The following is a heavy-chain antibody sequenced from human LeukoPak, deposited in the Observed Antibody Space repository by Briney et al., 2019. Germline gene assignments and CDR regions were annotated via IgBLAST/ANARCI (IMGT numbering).Heavy chain of an antibody. J-gene: IGHJ4*02. D-gene: IGHD2-2*01. Sequence: GASVKFSFKASGYPFTSYGISWGRQAPGQGLEWMGWISAYNGNTNYAQKLQGRVTMTTDTSTSTAYMELRSLRSDDTAAYYCARGGYCSSTSCYSCDYWGQGTLVTVSS. CDR3: ARGGYCSSTSCYSCDY. CDR1: GYPFTSYG. CDR2: ISAYNGNT. V-gene: IGHV1-18*01.